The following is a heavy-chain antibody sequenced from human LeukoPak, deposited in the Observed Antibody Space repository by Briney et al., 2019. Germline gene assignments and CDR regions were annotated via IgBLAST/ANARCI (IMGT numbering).Heavy chain of an antibody. CDR2: ISGSGGST. CDR3: VKTGRVSCSGASCYLDY. D-gene: IGHD2-2*01. CDR1: GFTFNVYA. V-gene: IGHV3-23*01. Sequence: PGGSLRLSCATSGFTFNVYALGWVRQAPGRGLEWVSSISGSGGSTFYADSVKGRFTISRDNSKNALYLQMNSLRAEDTALYYCVKTGRVSCSGASCYLDYWGQGILVTVSP. J-gene: IGHJ4*02.